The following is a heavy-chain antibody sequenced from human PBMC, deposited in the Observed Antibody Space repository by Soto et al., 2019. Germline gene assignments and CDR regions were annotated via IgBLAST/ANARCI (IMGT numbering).Heavy chain of an antibody. CDR1: GFTFISYS. CDR2: ISSSSYI. J-gene: IGHJ4*02. CDR3: ARDSAAAGTPGDY. D-gene: IGHD6-13*01. Sequence: XESLRLSCAASGFTFISYSMNGVRQAPGKGLEWVSSISSSSYIYYADSVKGRFTISRDNAKNSLYLQMNSLRAEDTAVYYCARDSAAAGTPGDYWGQGTLVTVSS. V-gene: IGHV3-21*01.